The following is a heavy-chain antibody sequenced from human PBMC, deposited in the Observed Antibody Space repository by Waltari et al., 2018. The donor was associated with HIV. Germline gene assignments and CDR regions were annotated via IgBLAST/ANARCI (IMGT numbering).Heavy chain of an antibody. CDR1: GFTCCDFV. J-gene: IGHJ4*02. CDR3: ARGLWRDTDMLDYFDY. V-gene: IGHV3-20*04. Sequence: EVSLVDSRGRVVRPGGSLRLSCAASGFTCCDFVLNGLRPVHGKGLAWVSGINWNVGSTGYADAVKGRFTISRDNAKNSLYLQMNSLRAEDTALYYCARGLWRDTDMLDYFDYWGQGTLVTVSS. D-gene: IGHD5-18*01. CDR2: INWNVGST.